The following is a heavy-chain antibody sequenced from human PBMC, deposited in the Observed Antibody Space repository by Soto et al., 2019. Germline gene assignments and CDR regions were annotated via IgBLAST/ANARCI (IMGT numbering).Heavy chain of an antibody. D-gene: IGHD6-25*01. CDR2: VYFSGNT. Sequence: PSETLSLTCTVSGGSISNYYWSWIRQPAGKGLEWIGYVYFSGNTNYNPSLKSRVTISIDTSKNQFSLRLASVTAADTAFYYCGSVRPSGYVLSWGQGTLVTVSS. CDR1: GGSISNYY. V-gene: IGHV4-59*01. J-gene: IGHJ5*02. CDR3: GSVRPSGYVLS.